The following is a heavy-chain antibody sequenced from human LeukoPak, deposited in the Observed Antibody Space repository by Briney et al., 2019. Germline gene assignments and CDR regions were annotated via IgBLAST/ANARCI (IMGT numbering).Heavy chain of an antibody. CDR1: GGSFSGYY. D-gene: IGHD5-12*01. CDR2: INHGGST. V-gene: IGHV4-34*01. CDR3: ARGTGGYDDYYYYYMDV. Sequence: SETLSLTCAVYGGSFSGYYWSWIRQPPGKGLEWIGEINHGGSTNYNPSLKSRVTISVDTSKNQFSLKLSSVTAADTAVYYCARGTGGYDDYYYYYMDVWGKGTTVTVSS. J-gene: IGHJ6*03.